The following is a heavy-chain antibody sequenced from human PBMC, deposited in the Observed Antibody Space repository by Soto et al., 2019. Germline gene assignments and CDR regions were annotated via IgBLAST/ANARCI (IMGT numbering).Heavy chain of an antibody. CDR3: AGPIPGEQQLVFDY. CDR1: GGSFSGYY. J-gene: IGHJ4*02. CDR2: INYSGST. D-gene: IGHD6-13*01. Sequence: PSETLSLTCAVYGGSFSGYYWSWIRQPPGKGLEWIGEINYSGSTNYNPSLKSRVTISLDTSKNQFSLKLSSVTAADTAVYYCAGPIPGEQQLVFDYWGQGTLVTVSS. V-gene: IGHV4-34*01.